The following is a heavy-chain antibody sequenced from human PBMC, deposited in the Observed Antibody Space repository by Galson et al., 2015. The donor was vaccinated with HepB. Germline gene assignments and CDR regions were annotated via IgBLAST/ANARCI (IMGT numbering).Heavy chain of an antibody. V-gene: IGHV3-30-3*01. CDR3: ARDLKWNFDY. J-gene: IGHJ4*02. Sequence: SLRLSCAASGFTFSGYNMHWVRQSPVKGLEWLAIISPDGSTVFYADSVKGRFTISRDNSETTLFLQVNCLRPEDTAVYYCARDLKWNFDYWGQGTQVTVSS. CDR2: ISPDGSTV. CDR1: GFTFSGYN. D-gene: IGHD1-1*01.